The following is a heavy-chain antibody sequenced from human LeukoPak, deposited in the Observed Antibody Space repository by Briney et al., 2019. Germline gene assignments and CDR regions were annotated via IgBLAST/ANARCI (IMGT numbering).Heavy chain of an antibody. CDR1: GGSISSGSYY. V-gene: IGHV4-61*02. D-gene: IGHD5-18*01. Sequence: PSETLSLTCTVSGGSISSGSYYWSWIRQPAGKGLEWIGRIYTSGSTNYNPSLKSRVTISVDTSKNQFSLKLSSVTAADTAVYYCATSGYSYGDNWFDPWGQGTLVTVSS. J-gene: IGHJ5*02. CDR3: ATSGYSYGDNWFDP. CDR2: IYTSGST.